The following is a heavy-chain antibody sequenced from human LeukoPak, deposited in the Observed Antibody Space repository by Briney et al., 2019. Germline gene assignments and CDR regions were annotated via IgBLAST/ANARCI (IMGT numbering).Heavy chain of an antibody. CDR1: GYNFSNCL. D-gene: IGHD1-26*01. CDR3: ARRTVGGDDAFDI. J-gene: IGHJ3*02. V-gene: IGHV5-51*01. CDR2: IYPGDSDT. Sequence: GESLKISCEGSGYNFSNCLIGWVRQMPGKGLEWMGIIYPGDSDTRYGPSFQGQVTISADKSISTAYLQWSSLKASDTAMYYCARRTVGGDDAFDIWGQGTMVTVSS.